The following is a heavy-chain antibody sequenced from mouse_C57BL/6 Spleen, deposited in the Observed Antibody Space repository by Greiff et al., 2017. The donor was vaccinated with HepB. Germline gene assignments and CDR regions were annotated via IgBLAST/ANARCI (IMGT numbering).Heavy chain of an antibody. CDR2: ISGGGGNT. V-gene: IGHV5-9*01. CDR1: GFTFSSYT. J-gene: IGHJ3*01. Sequence: DVQLVESGGGLVKPGGSLKLSCAASGFTFSSYTMSWVRQTPEKRLEWVATISGGGGNTYYPDSVKGRFTISRDNAKNTRYLQMSSLRSEDTALYYCARHDYYGSSYPFAYWGQGTLVTVSA. D-gene: IGHD1-1*01. CDR3: ARHDYYGSSYPFAY.